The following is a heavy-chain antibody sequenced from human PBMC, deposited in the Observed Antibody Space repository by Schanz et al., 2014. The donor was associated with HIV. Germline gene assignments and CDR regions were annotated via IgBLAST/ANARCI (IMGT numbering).Heavy chain of an antibody. CDR2: ISGKNGET. V-gene: IGHV1-18*01. D-gene: IGHD3-9*01. J-gene: IGHJ6*02. CDR1: GYTFSRSA. CDR3: ARTDYDILTGYSLGYYGMDV. Sequence: QVQLVQSGTEVAQPGASVKVSCKASGYTFSRSAISWVRQAPGQGLEWMGWISGKNGETNYAQNFQGRVTMTTDTSASTTYMELTSLRSDDTAMYYCARTDYDILTGYSLGYYGMDVWGQGTTVTVSS.